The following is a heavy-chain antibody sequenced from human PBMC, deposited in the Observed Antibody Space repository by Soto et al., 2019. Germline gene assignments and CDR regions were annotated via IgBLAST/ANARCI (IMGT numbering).Heavy chain of an antibody. CDR3: ARGYCSSTSCSDYYYYYGMDV. CDR1: GYTFTGYY. Sequence: ASVKVSCKASGYTFTGYYMNWVRQAPGQGLEWMGWINPNSGGTNYAQKFQGRVTMTRDTSISTAYMELSRLRSDDTAVYYCARGYCSSTSCSDYYYYYGMDVWGQGTTVTVSS. V-gene: IGHV1-2*02. CDR2: INPNSGGT. J-gene: IGHJ6*02. D-gene: IGHD2-2*01.